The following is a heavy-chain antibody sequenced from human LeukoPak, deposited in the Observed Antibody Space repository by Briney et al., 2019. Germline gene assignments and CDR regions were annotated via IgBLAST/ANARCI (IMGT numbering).Heavy chain of an antibody. J-gene: IGHJ4*02. CDR1: GGSISVYY. V-gene: IGHV4-4*07. CDR2: IYSSGNT. D-gene: IGHD2-15*01. Sequence: PSETLSLTCTVSGGSISVYYWSWIRQPAGKGLEWIGHIYSSGNTNYNPSLKSRVTISVDKSKTQFSLQLSSVTAADTAVYYCARNLRYCSGSTCYSGFDCWGQGILVTVSS. CDR3: ARNLRYCSGSTCYSGFDC.